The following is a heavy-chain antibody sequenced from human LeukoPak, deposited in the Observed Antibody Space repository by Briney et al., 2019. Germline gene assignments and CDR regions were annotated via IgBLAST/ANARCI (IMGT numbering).Heavy chain of an antibody. J-gene: IGHJ3*02. Sequence: GGSLRLSCAASGFTFNSYAMSWVRQAPGKGLERVLAISARGGTTYYADSVKGRFTISRDNSKNTLYLQMNSLGAEDTAVYYCAKEVAIPVAVDAFERWGQGTLVTVSS. D-gene: IGHD6-19*01. V-gene: IGHV3-23*01. CDR1: GFTFNSYA. CDR3: AKEVAIPVAVDAFER. CDR2: ISARGGTT.